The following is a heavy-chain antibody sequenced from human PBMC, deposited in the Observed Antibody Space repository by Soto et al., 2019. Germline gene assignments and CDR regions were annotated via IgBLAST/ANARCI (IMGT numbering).Heavy chain of an antibody. Sequence: PSETLSLTCTVSGGSISSGGYYWSWIRQHPGKGLEWIGYIYYSGSTYYNPSLKSRVTISVDTSKNQYSLKLSSVTAADTAVYYCASREGKGGYCSGGSCFRGYDVFDIWGQGTMVTVPS. V-gene: IGHV4-31*03. CDR1: GGSISSGGYY. CDR3: ASREGKGGYCSGGSCFRGYDVFDI. D-gene: IGHD2-15*01. CDR2: IYYSGST. J-gene: IGHJ3*02.